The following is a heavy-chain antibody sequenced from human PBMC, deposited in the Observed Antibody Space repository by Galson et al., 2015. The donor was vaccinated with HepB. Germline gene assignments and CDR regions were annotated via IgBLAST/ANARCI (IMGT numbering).Heavy chain of an antibody. CDR2: ISGSGGST. CDR1: GFTFSSYA. V-gene: IGHV3-23*01. CDR3: AKDPHYYGSGSSPGH. J-gene: IGHJ4*02. D-gene: IGHD3-10*01. Sequence: SLRLSCAASGFTFSSYAMSWVRQAPGKGLEWVSVISGSGGSTYYADSVKGRFTISRDRSKNTVYPQMNSLRAEDTAVYYCAKDPHYYGSGSSPGHWGQGTLVTVSS.